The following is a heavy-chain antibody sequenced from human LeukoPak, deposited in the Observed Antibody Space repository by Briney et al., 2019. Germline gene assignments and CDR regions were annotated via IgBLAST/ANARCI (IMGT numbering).Heavy chain of an antibody. V-gene: IGHV3-23*01. D-gene: IGHD3-22*01. Sequence: GGSLRLSCAASGFTFSSYAMGWVRQAPGKGLEWVSAISGSGGSTYYADSVKGRFTISRDNSKNTLCLQMNSLRAEDTAVYYCAKIVDNAFDIWGQGTMVTVSS. CDR1: GFTFSSYA. CDR2: ISGSGGST. CDR3: AKIVDNAFDI. J-gene: IGHJ3*02.